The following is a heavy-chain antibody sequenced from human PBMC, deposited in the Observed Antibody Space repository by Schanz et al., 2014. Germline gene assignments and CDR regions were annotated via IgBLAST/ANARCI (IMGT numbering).Heavy chain of an antibody. V-gene: IGHV3-74*01. Sequence: EVHLVESGGGFVQPGGSLRLSCAASGFTFSSSWMHWVRQAPGKGLVWVSRTSHDGSFTTFADSVKGRFTISRDTPRMTPYPPMPSLGYEDTAVYYSTREPAYSFDSGGQGTLVTVSS. CDR3: TREPAYSFDS. J-gene: IGHJ4*02. D-gene: IGHD2-2*01. CDR2: TSHDGSFT. CDR1: GFTFSSSW.